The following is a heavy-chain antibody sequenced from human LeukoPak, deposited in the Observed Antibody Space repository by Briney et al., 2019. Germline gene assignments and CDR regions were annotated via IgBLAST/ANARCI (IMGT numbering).Heavy chain of an antibody. CDR2: VSNSSSTI. D-gene: IGHD3-3*01. CDR3: ARGVRRFLEWVSMDV. J-gene: IGHJ6*03. CDR1: GFTFSIYS. Sequence: GGSLRLSCAASGFTFSIYSMNWVRQAPGKGPEWVSYVSNSSSTIYYADSVKGRFTISRDNAKNSLYLQMNSLRAEDTAVYYCARGVRRFLEWVSMDVWGKGTTVTVSS. V-gene: IGHV3-48*01.